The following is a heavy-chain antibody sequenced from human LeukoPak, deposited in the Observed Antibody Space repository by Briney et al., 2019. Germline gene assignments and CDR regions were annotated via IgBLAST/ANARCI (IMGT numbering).Heavy chain of an antibody. CDR3: ARCYGDDDAFDI. Sequence: ASVKVSCKASGYIFTGYYMHWVRQAPGQGLEWMGWINPNSGGTNYAQKFQGRVTMTRDTSISTAYMELSRLRSDDTAVYYCARCYGDDDAFDIWGQGTMVTVSS. J-gene: IGHJ3*02. CDR1: GYIFTGYY. D-gene: IGHD4-17*01. CDR2: INPNSGGT. V-gene: IGHV1-2*02.